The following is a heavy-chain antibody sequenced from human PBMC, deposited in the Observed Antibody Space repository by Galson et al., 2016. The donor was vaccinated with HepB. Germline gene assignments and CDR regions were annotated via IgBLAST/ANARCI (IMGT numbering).Heavy chain of an antibody. CDR1: GFNFNNYA. J-gene: IGHJ6*02. CDR3: TRDFLRNDYDYYGMDV. D-gene: IGHD3-3*01. CDR2: IGGSGGGT. Sequence: SLRLSCAAAGFNFNNYAMHWVRQAPGKGLEWVSGIGGSGGGTHYADSVKGRFTISRDDSKNTLYLQMNSLRTEDTAVSYCTRDFLRNDYDYYGMDVWGQGTTVIVSS. V-gene: IGHV3-23*01.